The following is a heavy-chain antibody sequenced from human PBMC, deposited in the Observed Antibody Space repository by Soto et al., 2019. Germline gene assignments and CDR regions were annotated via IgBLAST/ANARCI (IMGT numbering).Heavy chain of an antibody. CDR3: ARVPPIDY. CDR2: ISSSSSTI. Sequence: GGSLRLSCAASGFTFSSYSMNWVRQAPGKGLEWVSYISSSSSTIYYADSVKGRFTISRDNAKNSLYLQMNSLRAEDTAVYYCARVPPIDYWGQGTLVTVSS. J-gene: IGHJ4*02. CDR1: GFTFSSYS. V-gene: IGHV3-48*01.